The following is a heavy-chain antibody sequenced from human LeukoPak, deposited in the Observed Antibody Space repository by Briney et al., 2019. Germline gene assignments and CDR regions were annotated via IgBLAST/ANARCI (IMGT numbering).Heavy chain of an antibody. Sequence: SETLSLTCTVSGGSISSSSYYWGWICQPPGKGLEWIGSIYYSGSAYYNPSLKSRVTISVDTSKNQFSLKLSSVTAADTAVYYCARLVADRYSSSWYGGDYWGQGTLVTVSS. CDR2: IYYSGSA. CDR1: GGSISSSSYY. V-gene: IGHV4-39*01. D-gene: IGHD6-13*01. J-gene: IGHJ4*02. CDR3: ARLVADRYSSSWYGGDY.